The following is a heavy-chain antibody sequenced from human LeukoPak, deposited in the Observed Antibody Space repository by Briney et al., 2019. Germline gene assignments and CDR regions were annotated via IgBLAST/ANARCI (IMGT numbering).Heavy chain of an antibody. CDR3: AKEWPWENFYYGMNV. V-gene: IGHV3-23*01. D-gene: IGHD1-26*01. CDR1: GFSFSGYA. CDR2: ISNTGRT. J-gene: IGHJ6*02. Sequence: GGSLRLSCAASGFSFSGYAMNWVRQAPGKGLEWVSAISNTGRTSYADSVKGRFTISRDNSKNTLYLQMNSLRAEDSAVYYCAKEWPWENFYYGMNVWGQGTTVTVSS.